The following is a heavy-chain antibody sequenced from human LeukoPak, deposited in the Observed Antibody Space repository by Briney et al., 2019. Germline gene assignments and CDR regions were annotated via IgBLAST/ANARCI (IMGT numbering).Heavy chain of an antibody. V-gene: IGHV3-66*01. CDR2: IYSGGTT. Sequence: GGSLRLSCAAPGFTVSDDYMSWVRQAPGKGLEWVSVIYSGGTTDYADSVKGRFTISRDNSKNTLYLQMNSLRAEDTAVYYCARDGVWATFDYWGQRTLVTVSS. CDR1: GFTVSDDY. J-gene: IGHJ4*02. CDR3: ARDGVWATFDY. D-gene: IGHD2-8*01.